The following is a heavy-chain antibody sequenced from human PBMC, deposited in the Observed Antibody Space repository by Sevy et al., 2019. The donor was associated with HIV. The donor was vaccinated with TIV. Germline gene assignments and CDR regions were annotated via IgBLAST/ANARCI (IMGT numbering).Heavy chain of an antibody. V-gene: IGHV3-30*03. D-gene: IGHD3-10*01. Sequence: GGSLRLSCEASGFTFSDHGMNWVRQAPGKGLEWVALISFDGSVKYYADSVKGRFTISRDNSKNTLYLQTTGLRVEDTAVYYCASEYSGGDYVMDFWGQGTTVTVSS. CDR1: GFTFSDHG. CDR2: ISFDGSVK. CDR3: ASEYSGGDYVMDF. J-gene: IGHJ6*02.